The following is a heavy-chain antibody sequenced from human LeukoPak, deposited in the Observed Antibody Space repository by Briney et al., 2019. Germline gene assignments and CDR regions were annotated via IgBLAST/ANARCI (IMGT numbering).Heavy chain of an antibody. V-gene: IGHV4-59*01. Sequence: LETLSLTCTVSGGSISSYYWSWIRQPPGEGLEWIGYIYCSGTTNYNPSLKSRVTISVDTSKNQFSLKLSSVTAADTAVYYCARGVYIAAAQYGYWGQGTLVSVSS. CDR2: IYCSGTT. D-gene: IGHD6-13*01. CDR3: ARGVYIAAAQYGY. J-gene: IGHJ4*02. CDR1: GGSISSYY.